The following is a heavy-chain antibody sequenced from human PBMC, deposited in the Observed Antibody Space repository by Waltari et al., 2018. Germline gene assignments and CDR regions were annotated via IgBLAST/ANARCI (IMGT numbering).Heavy chain of an antibody. V-gene: IGHV3-30*02. CDR3: AKDPGGYYMDV. D-gene: IGHD1-26*01. Sequence: QVQLVESGGGVVQPGGSLRLSCAASGFTFSSYGMHWVRQAPGKGLEWVAFIRYDGSNKYYADPVKGRFTISRDNSKNTLYLQMNSLRAEDTAVYYCAKDPGGYYMDVWGKGTTVTVSS. CDR2: IRYDGSNK. CDR1: GFTFSSYG. J-gene: IGHJ6*03.